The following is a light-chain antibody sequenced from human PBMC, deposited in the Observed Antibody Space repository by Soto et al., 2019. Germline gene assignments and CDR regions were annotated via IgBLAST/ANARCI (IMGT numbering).Light chain of an antibody. CDR2: AAS. CDR3: QQYNSYPLT. CDR1: KGIGDD. J-gene: IGKJ4*01. V-gene: IGKV1-17*02. Sequence: DIQMTQSTSSLSASVGDSVTITCRASKGIGDDLGWYQQKPGKAPKRLIYAASGLQSGVPSRFSGSLSGTEFTLTISNLQPEDFVTYYCQQYNSYPLTFGGGTKVEVK.